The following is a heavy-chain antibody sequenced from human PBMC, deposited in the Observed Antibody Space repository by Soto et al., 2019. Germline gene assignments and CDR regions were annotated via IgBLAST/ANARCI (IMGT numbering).Heavy chain of an antibody. J-gene: IGHJ4*02. CDR1: GYSFTSYW. Sequence: GESLKISCKGSGYSFTSYWIGWVRQMPGKGLEWMGIIYPGDSDTRYSPSFQGQVTISADKSISTAYLQWSSLKASYTAMYYCARSPPDVAGTTVSYYFDYWGQGTLVTVSS. CDR2: IYPGDSDT. CDR3: ARSPPDVAGTTVSYYFDY. V-gene: IGHV5-51*01. D-gene: IGHD1-1*01.